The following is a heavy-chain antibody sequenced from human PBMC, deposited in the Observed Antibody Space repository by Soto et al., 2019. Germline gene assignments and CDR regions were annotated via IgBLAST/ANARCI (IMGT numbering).Heavy chain of an antibody. Sequence: QVQLQESGPGLVKPSETLSLTCPVSGGSVRSGRYYWSWIRQPPGKGLEWIGYIYYSGTTNYNPSPKSRVTLSVDTSKNRFSLKLSSVSAADTAVYYCARVEDYGDYFDYWGQGTLVTVSS. CDR3: ARVEDYGDYFDY. CDR2: IYYSGTT. CDR1: GGSVRSGRYY. D-gene: IGHD4-17*01. J-gene: IGHJ4*02. V-gene: IGHV4-61*01.